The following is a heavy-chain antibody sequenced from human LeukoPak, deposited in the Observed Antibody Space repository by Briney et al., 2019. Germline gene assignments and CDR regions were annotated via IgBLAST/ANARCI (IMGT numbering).Heavy chain of an antibody. CDR2: MYHSGST. CDR1: GGSISSSSNY. J-gene: IGHJ4*02. Sequence: PSETLSLTCTVSGGSISSSSNYWGWIRQSPGKGLEWIGSMYHSGSTYYNPSLKGRVTISGDTSKKQFSLKLSSVTAADTAVYYCARQGDYGDNPFDYWGQGTLVTVSS. CDR3: ARQGDYGDNPFDY. V-gene: IGHV4-39*01. D-gene: IGHD4-17*01.